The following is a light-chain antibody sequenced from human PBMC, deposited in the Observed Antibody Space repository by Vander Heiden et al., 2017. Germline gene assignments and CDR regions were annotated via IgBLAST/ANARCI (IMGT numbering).Light chain of an antibody. Sequence: IVMTQSPLSLPVTPGEPASIPCRSSHSLLHSNGYSYLDWYLQKPGKSPQLLIYLGSSRASGVPARFSGSGSGTDLTLTISRLEAEDFGVYYCRQAHKTPHTFGQGTKLEIK. J-gene: IGKJ1*01. CDR3: RQAHKTPHT. CDR1: HSLLHSNGYSY. V-gene: IGKV2-28*01. CDR2: LGS.